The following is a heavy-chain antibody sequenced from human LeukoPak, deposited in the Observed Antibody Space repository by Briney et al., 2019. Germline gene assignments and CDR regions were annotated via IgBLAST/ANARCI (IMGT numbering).Heavy chain of an antibody. Sequence: GGSLRLSCAASGFTFSSYSMNWVRQAPGKGLEWVSYISSSSSTIYYADSVKGRFTISRDNAKNSLYLQMNSLRAEDTAVYYCAKDGDRGIQLWSYFDYWGQGTLVTVSS. D-gene: IGHD5-18*01. V-gene: IGHV3-48*04. CDR2: ISSSSSTI. CDR3: AKDGDRGIQLWSYFDY. CDR1: GFTFSSYS. J-gene: IGHJ4*02.